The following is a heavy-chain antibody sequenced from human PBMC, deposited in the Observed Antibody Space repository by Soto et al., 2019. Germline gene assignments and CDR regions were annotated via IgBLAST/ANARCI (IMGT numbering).Heavy chain of an antibody. D-gene: IGHD1-26*01. Sequence: APLNVYCKASGYTFTSYGISWVRQDTGQGLEWMGWISAYNGNTNYAQKLQGRVTMTADTSTSTAYMELRSLRSDDTAVYYCARLRIVGATEGFDPWGQGTLVTVSS. CDR1: GYTFTSYG. V-gene: IGHV1-18*01. CDR3: ARLRIVGATEGFDP. CDR2: ISAYNGNT. J-gene: IGHJ5*02.